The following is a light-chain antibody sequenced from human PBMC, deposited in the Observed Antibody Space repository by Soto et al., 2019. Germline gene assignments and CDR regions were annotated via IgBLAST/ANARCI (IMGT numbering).Light chain of an antibody. CDR1: ESVTDY. CDR2: DVS. J-gene: IGKJ1*01. CDR3: QQRSDWPWT. V-gene: IGKV3-11*01. Sequence: EIVLTQSPATLSLSPGERGTLSCRASESVTDYLAWYQQKPGQAPGLLVYDVSNRAAGIPTRFSGGGSGTDFTLTISNVEPEDFAVYYCQQRSDWPWTFGQGTKVDIK.